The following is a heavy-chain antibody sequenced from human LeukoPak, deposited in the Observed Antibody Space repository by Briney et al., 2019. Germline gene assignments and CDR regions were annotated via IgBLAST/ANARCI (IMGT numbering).Heavy chain of an antibody. V-gene: IGHV3-23*01. CDR1: GFTFSSYA. CDR2: IRDSGSST. J-gene: IGHJ4*02. D-gene: IGHD5-24*01. CDR3: ARGQYTDGLSY. Sequence: PGGALRLSCAASGFTFSSYAMSWVRQAPGKGLEWVSAIRDSGSSTHYADSVKGRFTISRDNAENSLFLQMNGLRPEDTAVFYCARGQYTDGLSYWGQGTLVTVSS.